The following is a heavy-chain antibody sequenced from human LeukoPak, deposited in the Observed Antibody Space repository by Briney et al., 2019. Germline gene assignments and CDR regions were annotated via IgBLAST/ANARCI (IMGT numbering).Heavy chain of an antibody. CDR1: GGSISSYY. Sequence: PSETLSLTCTVSGGSISSYYWSWIRQPPGKGLEWIGYIYYSGSTNYNPSLKSRVTISVDTSKNQFSLKLSSVTAADTAVYYCARLHCGGDCYLTNWGQGTLVTVSS. J-gene: IGHJ4*02. D-gene: IGHD2-21*02. V-gene: IGHV4-59*08. CDR3: ARLHCGGDCYLTN. CDR2: IYYSGST.